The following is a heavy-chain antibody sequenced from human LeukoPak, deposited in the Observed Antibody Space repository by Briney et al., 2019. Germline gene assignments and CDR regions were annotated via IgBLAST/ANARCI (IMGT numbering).Heavy chain of an antibody. Sequence: PGGSLRLSCAASGFTVNSNYMTWVRQAPGKGLEWASVIYSGGTTYYADSVKGRFTISRDNSKNTLYLQMNSPRAEDTAVYYCARDKACTNGVCYGYFDYWGQGTLVTVSS. V-gene: IGHV3-66*01. D-gene: IGHD2-8*01. CDR3: ARDKACTNGVCYGYFDY. J-gene: IGHJ4*02. CDR1: GFTVNSNY. CDR2: IYSGGTT.